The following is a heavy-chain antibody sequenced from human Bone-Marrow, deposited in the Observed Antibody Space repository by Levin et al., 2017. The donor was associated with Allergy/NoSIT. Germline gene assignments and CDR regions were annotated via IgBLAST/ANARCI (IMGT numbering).Heavy chain of an antibody. J-gene: IGHJ6*02. CDR3: ARDYYGSGSFMAYYYYGMDG. CDR1: GYTFTSYG. Sequence: ASVKVSCKASGYTFTSYGISWVRQAPGQGLEWMGWISAYNGNTNYAQKLQGRVTMTTDTSTSTAYMELRSLRSDDTAVYYCARDYYGSGSFMAYYYYGMDGWGQGTTVTVSS. D-gene: IGHD3-10*01. CDR2: ISAYNGNT. V-gene: IGHV1-18*01.